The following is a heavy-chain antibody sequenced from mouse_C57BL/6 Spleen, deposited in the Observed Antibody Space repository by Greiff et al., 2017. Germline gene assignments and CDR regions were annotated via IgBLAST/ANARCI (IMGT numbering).Heavy chain of an antibody. CDR3: ARAGYYAMEY. J-gene: IGHJ4*01. CDR1: GFTFSDYG. V-gene: IGHV5-17*01. Sequence: EVMLVESGGGLVKPGGSLKLSCAASGFTFSDYGMHWVRQAPEKGLEWVAYISSGSSTIYYADTVKGRFTISRDNAKNTLFLQMTSLRSEDTAMYYCARAGYYAMEYWGQGTSVTVSS. CDR2: ISSGSSTI.